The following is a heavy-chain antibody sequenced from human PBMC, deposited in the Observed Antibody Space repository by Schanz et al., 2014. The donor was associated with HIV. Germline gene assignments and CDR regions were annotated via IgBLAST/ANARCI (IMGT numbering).Heavy chain of an antibody. CDR3: ARGLVNCSGGSCYAGWFDP. D-gene: IGHD2-15*01. CDR2: IYYSGST. CDR1: GGSISSYY. Sequence: QVQLQQWGAGLLKPSETLSLTCAVYGGSISSYYWSWIRQPPGKGLEWIGYIYYSGSTNYNPSLKSRITIAVDTSKNHFSRKLGSVAAADTAVYYCARGLVNCSGGSCYAGWFDPWGQGNLVTVSS. V-gene: IGHV4-34*02. J-gene: IGHJ5*02.